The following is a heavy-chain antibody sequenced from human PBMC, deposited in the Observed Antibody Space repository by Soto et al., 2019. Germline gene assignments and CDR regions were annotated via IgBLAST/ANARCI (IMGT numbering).Heavy chain of an antibody. J-gene: IGHJ4*02. V-gene: IGHV4-34*01. CDR2: INHSGST. Sequence: QVQLQQWGAGLLKPSETQSLTCAVYCGSFSGYYWSWIRQPPGKGLEWIGEINHSGSTNYNPSLXSXVXRSVDTSKNQFSLKLSSVTAADTAVYYCARTSRFDCWGQGTLVTVSS. CDR3: ARTSRFDC. D-gene: IGHD6-6*01. CDR1: CGSFSGYY.